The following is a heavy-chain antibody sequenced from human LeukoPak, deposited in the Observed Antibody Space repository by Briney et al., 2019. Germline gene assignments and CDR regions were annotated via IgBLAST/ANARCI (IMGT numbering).Heavy chain of an antibody. Sequence: SGGSLRLSCAASGFTFSSYWMHWVRQGPGKGLVWVSGIKSDGRSTSYADSVKGRFTISRDNAKNTLYLQMNSLRAEDTAVYHCARGYNYGSIDYWGQGTLVTVSS. V-gene: IGHV3-74*01. CDR1: GFTFSSYW. D-gene: IGHD5-18*01. CDR2: IKSDGRST. J-gene: IGHJ4*02. CDR3: ARGYNYGSIDY.